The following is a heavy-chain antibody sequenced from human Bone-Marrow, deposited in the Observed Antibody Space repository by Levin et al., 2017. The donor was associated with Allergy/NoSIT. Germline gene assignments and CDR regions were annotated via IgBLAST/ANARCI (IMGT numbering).Heavy chain of an antibody. J-gene: IGHJ4*02. D-gene: IGHD2-2*01. Sequence: GGSLRLSCAASGFTFSSYSMNWVRQAPGKGLEWVSSISSSSSYIYYADSVKGRFTISRDNAKNSLYLQMNSLRAEDTAVYYCATEVLVRTFRYCSSTSCYSGYWGQGTLVTVSS. CDR3: ATEVLVRTFRYCSSTSCYSGY. V-gene: IGHV3-21*01. CDR2: ISSSSSYI. CDR1: GFTFSSYS.